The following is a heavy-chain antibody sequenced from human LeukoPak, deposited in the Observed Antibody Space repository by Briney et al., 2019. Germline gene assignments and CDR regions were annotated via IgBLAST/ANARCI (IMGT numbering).Heavy chain of an antibody. Sequence: GESLKISCKGFGYSFTNYWIGWVRQMPGKGLEWMGIIYPGDSDSRYSPSFQGQVTFSADESISTAYLQWSSLKASDTAMYYCARHSSSSMGRVPPYYYYYMDVWGKGTTVTVSS. CDR2: IYPGDSDS. J-gene: IGHJ6*03. D-gene: IGHD6-6*01. CDR3: ARHSSSSMGRVPPYYYYYMDV. CDR1: GYSFTNYW. V-gene: IGHV5-51*01.